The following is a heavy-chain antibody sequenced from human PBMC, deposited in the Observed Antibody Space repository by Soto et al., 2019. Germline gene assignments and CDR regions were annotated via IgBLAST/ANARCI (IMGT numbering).Heavy chain of an antibody. CDR3: AREAVVVPASLVAFDI. D-gene: IGHD2-2*01. J-gene: IGHJ3*02. V-gene: IGHV4-31*03. Sequence: PSETLSLTCTVSGGSISSGGYYWSWIRQHPGKGLEWIGYIYYSGSTYYNPSLKSRVTISVDTSKNQFSLKLSSVTAADTAVYYCAREAVVVPASLVAFDIWGQGTMVTVSS. CDR2: IYYSGST. CDR1: GGSISSGGYY.